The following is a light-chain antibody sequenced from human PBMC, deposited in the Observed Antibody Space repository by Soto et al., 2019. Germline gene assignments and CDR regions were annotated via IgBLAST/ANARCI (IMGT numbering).Light chain of an antibody. CDR1: SSDIGAFNY. V-gene: IGLV2-14*01. J-gene: IGLJ1*01. CDR2: GVT. CDR3: SSYTTAFFYV. Sequence: QSALTQPASVSGSPGQSITISGTGSSSDIGAFNYVAWYQQHPGKAPKLIIHGVTNRPSGVSSRFSGSKSDYTASLTISGLQAEDEADYYCSSYTTAFFYVFGTGTKVTVL.